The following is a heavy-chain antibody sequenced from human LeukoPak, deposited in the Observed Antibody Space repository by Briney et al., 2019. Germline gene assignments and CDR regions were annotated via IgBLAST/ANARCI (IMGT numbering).Heavy chain of an antibody. CDR1: GYTFTGHY. CDR3: ARNLGNWFDP. Sequence: ASVKVSCKASGYTFTGHYMHWVRQAPGQGLEWIGRINPNSGGTNYAQKFQGRVTMTRDTSISTAYMELSSLRSDDTAVYYCARNLGNWFDPWGQGTLVTVSS. V-gene: IGHV1-2*06. CDR2: INPNSGGT. J-gene: IGHJ5*02. D-gene: IGHD7-27*01.